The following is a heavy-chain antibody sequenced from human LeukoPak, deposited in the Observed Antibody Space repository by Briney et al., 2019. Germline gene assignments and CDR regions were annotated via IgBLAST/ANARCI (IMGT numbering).Heavy chain of an antibody. CDR3: ASRDPCSGGTCYGLSY. J-gene: IGHJ4*02. CDR1: GFTFSSFA. CDR2: IGGDYGT. D-gene: IGHD2-15*01. Sequence: PGGSLRLSCAASGFTFSSFAMYWVRQAPGEGLEWVSTIGGDYGTYNADSVKGRFTISRDNSKNTLYLQMNSLRAEDTAIYYCASRDPCSGGTCYGLSYWGQGTLVTVSS. V-gene: IGHV3-23*01.